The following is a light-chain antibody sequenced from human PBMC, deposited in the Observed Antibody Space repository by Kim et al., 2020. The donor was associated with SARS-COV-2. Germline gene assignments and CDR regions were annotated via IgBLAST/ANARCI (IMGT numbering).Light chain of an antibody. CDR1: QSISSW. CDR3: QHYNSYPLT. Sequence: DIQMTQSPSTLSASVGDRVTNTCRASQSISSWLAWYQQKPGKAPKLLIYTASTLQSGVPSRFSGSKSGTEFTLTISSLQPDDFATYYCQHYNSYPLTFGGGTKLEIK. J-gene: IGKJ4*01. V-gene: IGKV1-5*03. CDR2: TAS.